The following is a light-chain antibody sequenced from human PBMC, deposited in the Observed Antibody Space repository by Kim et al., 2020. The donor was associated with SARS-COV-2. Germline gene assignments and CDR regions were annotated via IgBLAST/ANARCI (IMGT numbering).Light chain of an antibody. Sequence: DVQMTQSPASVCASVGDRVTITCRASQDVSRWLVWYQQKPGKAPKVLIYAASTLHSGVPSRFNASGSGTDFTLTISSLQPDDFATYYCQQANYFPRTFGQGTKVDIK. CDR2: AAS. V-gene: IGKV1-12*01. CDR1: QDVSRW. J-gene: IGKJ1*01. CDR3: QQANYFPRT.